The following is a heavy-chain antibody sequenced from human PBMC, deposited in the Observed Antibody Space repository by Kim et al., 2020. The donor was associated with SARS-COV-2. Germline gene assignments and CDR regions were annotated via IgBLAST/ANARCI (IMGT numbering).Heavy chain of an antibody. CDR1: GFTVSSNY. CDR3: ARAIYYYDSVGFDY. CDR2: IYSGGST. V-gene: IGHV3-53*04. J-gene: IGHJ4*02. D-gene: IGHD3-22*01. Sequence: GGSLRLSCAASGFTVSSNYMSWVRQAPGKGLEWVSVIYSGGSTYYADSVKGRFTISRHNSKNTLYLQMNSLRAEDTAVYYCARAIYYYDSVGFDYWGQGTLVTVSS.